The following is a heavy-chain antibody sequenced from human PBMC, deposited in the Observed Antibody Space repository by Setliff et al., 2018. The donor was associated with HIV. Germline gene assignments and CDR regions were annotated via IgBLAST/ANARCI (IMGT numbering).Heavy chain of an antibody. J-gene: IGHJ3*02. CDR2: INAGNGDT. CDR3: ARIPTGGAFDI. V-gene: IGHV1-3*01. D-gene: IGHD7-27*01. Sequence: VKVSCKASGYTFTDYPVHWVRQAPGQRLEWMGWINAGNGDTKFSEKFQGRVTMTRNTSISTAYMELSSLRSEDTAVYYCARIPTGGAFDIWGQGTVVTVSS. CDR1: GYTFTDYP.